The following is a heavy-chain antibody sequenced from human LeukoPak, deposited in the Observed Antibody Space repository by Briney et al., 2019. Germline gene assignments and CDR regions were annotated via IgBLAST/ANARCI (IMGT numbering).Heavy chain of an antibody. CDR3: ARLNDILTGYYQDY. J-gene: IGHJ4*02. CDR2: IYYSGST. Sequence: PSETLSLTCTVSGGSISSSSYYWGSIRQPPGKGLEWIGSIYYSGSTYYNPSLKSRVTISVDTSKNQFSLKLSSVTAADTAVYYCARLNDILTGYYQDYWGQGTLVTVSS. D-gene: IGHD3-9*01. V-gene: IGHV4-39*01. CDR1: GGSISSSSYY.